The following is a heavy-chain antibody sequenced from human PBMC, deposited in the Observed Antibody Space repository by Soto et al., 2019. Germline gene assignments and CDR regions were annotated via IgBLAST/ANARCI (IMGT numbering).Heavy chain of an antibody. CDR2: IKTDGSST. CDR3: ARGGLSNSGTYSKDS. CDR1: GFTFSNYW. Sequence: EVQLVESGGGLVQPGGSLRLSCAASGFTFSNYWMHWVRQGPGKGLVWVSRIKTDGSSTNYADSVKGRFTISGDNAKNTLYLEMNSLRAEDTAVYYCARGGLSNSGTYSKDSWGQGTLVTVSS. D-gene: IGHD3-10*01. V-gene: IGHV3-74*01. J-gene: IGHJ4*02.